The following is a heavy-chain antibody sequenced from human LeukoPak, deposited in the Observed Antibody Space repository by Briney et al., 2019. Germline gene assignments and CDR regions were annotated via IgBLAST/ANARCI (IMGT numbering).Heavy chain of an antibody. CDR1: GGSISSGDYY. J-gene: IGHJ4*02. D-gene: IGHD3-22*01. CDR2: IYYSGST. V-gene: IGHV4-30-4*01. CDR3: ARATNYYDSSGPYYFDY. Sequence: PSQTLSLTCTVSGGSISSGDYYWSWIRQPPGKGLEWIGYIYYSGSTYYNPSLKSRVTISVDTSKNQFSLKLSSVTAADTAVYYCARATNYYDSSGPYYFDYWGQGTLVTVSS.